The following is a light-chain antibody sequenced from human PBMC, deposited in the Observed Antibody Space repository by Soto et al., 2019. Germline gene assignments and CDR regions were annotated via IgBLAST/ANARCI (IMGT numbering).Light chain of an antibody. CDR1: QSVADNY. CDR2: APS. Sequence: EIVLTQSPGTLSLSPGDRATLSCKASQSVADNYLAWYQQKPGQAPRLLIYAPSRRAIGIPDTFSGSGSGTDFTLTITRLEPEDFALYYCQQYGHAPRTFGQGTKVEIK. V-gene: IGKV3-20*01. J-gene: IGKJ1*01. CDR3: QQYGHAPRT.